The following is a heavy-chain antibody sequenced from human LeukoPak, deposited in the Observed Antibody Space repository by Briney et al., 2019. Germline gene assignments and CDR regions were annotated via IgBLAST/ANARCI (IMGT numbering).Heavy chain of an antibody. J-gene: IGHJ4*02. CDR1: GFTFSIYW. D-gene: IGHD3-3*01. V-gene: IGHV3-74*01. CDR3: ARGPDFGDY. CDR2: INSDGSST. Sequence: GGSLRLSCAASGFTFSIYWMHWVRQAPGKGLVWVSRINSDGSSTTYAEFVKGRFTISRDNAKNTLYLQMNSLRAEDTAVFYCARGPDFGDYWGQGTLVTVSS.